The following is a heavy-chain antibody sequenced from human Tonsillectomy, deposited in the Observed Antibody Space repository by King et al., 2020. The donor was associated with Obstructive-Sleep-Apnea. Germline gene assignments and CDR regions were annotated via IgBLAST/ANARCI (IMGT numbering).Heavy chain of an antibody. J-gene: IGHJ4*02. CDR2: ISYDGGNK. V-gene: IGHV3-30*18. CDR3: AKDLSDGDYVVVDY. Sequence: LVESGGGVVQPGRSLSLSCAASGFTFSSYGMDWVRPAPGKGLEWVAVISYDGGNKCYADSVKGRFTISRDNSNNTLYLQMNSLRPEDTAVYYCAKDLSDGDYVVVDYWGQGTLVTVSS. D-gene: IGHD4-17*01. CDR1: GFTFSSYG.